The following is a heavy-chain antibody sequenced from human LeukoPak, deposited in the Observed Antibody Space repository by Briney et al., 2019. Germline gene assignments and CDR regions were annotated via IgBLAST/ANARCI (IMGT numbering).Heavy chain of an antibody. CDR1: GYSISSDYY. Sequence: PSETLSLTCTVSGYSISSDYYWSWIRQPPGKGLEWIGYIYYSGSTNYNPSLKSRVTISVDTSKNQFSLKLSSVTAADTAVYYCARRGRGFNSSTTWGQGTLVTVSS. D-gene: IGHD5-18*01. V-gene: IGHV4-59*08. J-gene: IGHJ5*02. CDR2: IYYSGST. CDR3: ARRGRGFNSSTT.